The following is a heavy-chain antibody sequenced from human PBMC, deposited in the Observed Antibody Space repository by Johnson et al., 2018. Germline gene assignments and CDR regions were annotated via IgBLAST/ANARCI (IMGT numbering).Heavy chain of an antibody. D-gene: IGHD1-26*01. J-gene: IGHJ6*04. V-gene: IGHV3-53*01. CDR1: GFSVSTND. CDR2: VYSDGGP. Sequence: VQPVESGGGLIQPGGSXRLSCAASGFSVSTNDLNWVRQDPGKGLEGVSVVYSDGGPSYADSWKGRFTISRDNSKTTLYLQMNSLRVEETAVYYCVRGYRGDVWGKGTTVTVSS. CDR3: VRGYRGDV.